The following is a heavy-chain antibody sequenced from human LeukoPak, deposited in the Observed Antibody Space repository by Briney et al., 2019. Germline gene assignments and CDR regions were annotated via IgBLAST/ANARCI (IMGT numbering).Heavy chain of an antibody. V-gene: IGHV4-39*07. CDR2: IYYSGVT. Sequence: PSETLSLTCTVSGGSISSSSSYYWGWIRQPPGKGLEWIGTIYYSGVTYYSPSLRSRVTVSVDTSKNQFSLRLSSVTAADTAVYYCAREGLHINMVRGVIHSYYMDVWGKGTTVTVSS. D-gene: IGHD3-10*01. J-gene: IGHJ6*03. CDR3: AREGLHINMVRGVIHSYYMDV. CDR1: GGSISSSSSYY.